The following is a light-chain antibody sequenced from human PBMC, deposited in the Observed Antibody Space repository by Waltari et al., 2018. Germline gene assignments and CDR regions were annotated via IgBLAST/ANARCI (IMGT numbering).Light chain of an antibody. V-gene: IGKV3-20*01. J-gene: IGKJ1*01. CDR2: RAS. Sequence: EIVLTQSPGTASLSPGERVTLSCRASQTVGSSSLAWYQQKPGQAPRLVIYRASRRATGIADRFSGSGSGTDFSLTISRLEPEDFAVYYGQQHGTLPATFGQGTKVEIK. CDR3: QQHGTLPAT. CDR1: QTVGSSS.